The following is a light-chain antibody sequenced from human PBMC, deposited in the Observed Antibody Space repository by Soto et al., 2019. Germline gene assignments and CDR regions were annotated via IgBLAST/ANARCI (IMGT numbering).Light chain of an antibody. Sequence: QSVLTQPPSVSGAPGQRVTISWTGSNSNIGAGYDVHWYLQLPGTAPKLLVYTNNNRPSGVPDRFSGSKSGTSASLAITGLQAEDEADYYCQSYDSRLSAYVFGTGTKVTVL. CDR2: TNN. J-gene: IGLJ1*01. V-gene: IGLV1-40*01. CDR1: NSNIGAGYD. CDR3: QSYDSRLSAYV.